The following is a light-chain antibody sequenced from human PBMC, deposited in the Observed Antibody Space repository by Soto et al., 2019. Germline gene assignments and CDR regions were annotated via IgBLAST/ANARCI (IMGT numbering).Light chain of an antibody. CDR3: QSYDSSLSNAV. V-gene: IGLV1-40*01. CDR2: GNS. Sequence: QPVLTQPPSVSGAPGQRVTISCTGSSSNIGAGYDVHWYQQLPGTAPKLLIYGNSNRPSGVPVRFSGSTSGTSASLAITGLRGEDEADYHCQSYDSSLSNAVFGGGTKLTVL. CDR1: SSNIGAGYD. J-gene: IGLJ2*01.